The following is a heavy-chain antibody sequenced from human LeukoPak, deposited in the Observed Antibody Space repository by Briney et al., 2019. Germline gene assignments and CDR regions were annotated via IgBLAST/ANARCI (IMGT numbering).Heavy chain of an antibody. Sequence: PGGSLRLSCAASGFTFSSYAMSWVRQAPGKGLEWVSAISGSGGNTYYADSVKGRFTISRDNSKNTLYLQMNSLRAEDTAVYYCAKSLGWYDFWSGYYTFDYWGQGTLVTVSS. J-gene: IGHJ4*02. CDR2: ISGSGGNT. V-gene: IGHV3-23*01. D-gene: IGHD3-3*01. CDR3: AKSLGWYDFWSGYYTFDY. CDR1: GFTFSSYA.